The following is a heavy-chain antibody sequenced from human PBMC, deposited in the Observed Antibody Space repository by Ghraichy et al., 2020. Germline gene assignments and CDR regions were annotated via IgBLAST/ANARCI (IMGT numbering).Heavy chain of an antibody. CDR2: INPNSGAT. J-gene: IGHJ6*02. CDR1: GYTFTGHY. Sequence: ASVNVSCKASGYTFTGHYIHWVRQARGKGLEWMGWINPNSGATNIAQKFQGRVTVTRDTSTSTAFMELSRLTSDDTAVYYCARGRLDIWGQGTTVTVS. CDR3: ARGRLDI. V-gene: IGHV1-2*02.